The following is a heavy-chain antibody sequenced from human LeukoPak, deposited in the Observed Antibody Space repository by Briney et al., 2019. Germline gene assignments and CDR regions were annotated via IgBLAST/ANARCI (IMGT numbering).Heavy chain of an antibody. J-gene: IGHJ4*02. D-gene: IGHD3-10*01. CDR2: ISGSGSST. V-gene: IGHV3-23*01. Sequence: PGGSLRLSCAASGFTFSSYAMSWVRQAPGKGLEWVSAISGSGSSTYYADSVKGRFTISRDNSKNTLYLQMNSLRAEDTAVYYCAKVTMVRGVIRAFDYWGQGTLVTVSS. CDR3: AKVTMVRGVIRAFDY. CDR1: GFTFSSYA.